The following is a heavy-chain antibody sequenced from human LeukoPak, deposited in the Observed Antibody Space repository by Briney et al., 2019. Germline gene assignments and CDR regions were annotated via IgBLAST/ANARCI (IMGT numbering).Heavy chain of an antibody. V-gene: IGHV3-30*04. Sequence: GRSLRLSCAASGFTFGSYAMHWVRQAPGKGLEWVAVISYDGSNKYYADSVKGRFTISRDNSKNTLYLQMNSLRAEDTAVYYCAGEGYSYGYDYWGQGTLVTVSS. J-gene: IGHJ4*02. CDR3: AGEGYSYGYDY. CDR2: ISYDGSNK. D-gene: IGHD5-18*01. CDR1: GFTFGSYA.